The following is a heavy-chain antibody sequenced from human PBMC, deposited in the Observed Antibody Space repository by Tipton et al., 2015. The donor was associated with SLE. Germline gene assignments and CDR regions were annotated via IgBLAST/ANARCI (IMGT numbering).Heavy chain of an antibody. CDR2: IFYSGNT. D-gene: IGHD5-18*01. CDR1: GDSISSSPYF. Sequence: LRLSCTVSGDSISSSPYFWGWIRQPPGKGLEWIGNIFYSGNTYYNPSLKSRVTMSVDTSKKQFSLKLSPVTAADTAVYYCARNSRYSSLYWGPGTLVTVSS. V-gene: IGHV4-39*07. J-gene: IGHJ4*02. CDR3: ARNSRYSSLY.